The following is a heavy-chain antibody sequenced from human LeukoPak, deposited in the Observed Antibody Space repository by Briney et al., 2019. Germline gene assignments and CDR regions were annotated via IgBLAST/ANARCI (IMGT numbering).Heavy chain of an antibody. CDR3: ARNFVVVSSLGFDP. V-gene: IGHV4-59*01. Sequence: SETLSLTCTVSGGCISSYYWSWIRQPPGKGLEWIGYIYYSGSTNYNPSLKSRVTISVDTSKNQFSLKLSSVTAADTAVYYCARNFVVVSSLGFDPWGQGTLVTVSS. J-gene: IGHJ5*02. D-gene: IGHD2-2*01. CDR2: IYYSGST. CDR1: GGCISSYY.